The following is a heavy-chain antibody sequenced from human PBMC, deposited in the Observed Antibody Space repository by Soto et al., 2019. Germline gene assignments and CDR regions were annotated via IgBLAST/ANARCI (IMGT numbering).Heavy chain of an antibody. J-gene: IGHJ6*02. V-gene: IGHV4-30-4*01. CDR2: IYYNGST. CDR3: ARESVDIGYYGMDV. CDR1: GGSISSGDYY. Sequence: SETLSLTCTVSGGSISSGDYYWSWIRQPPGKGLEWIGYIYYNGSTYYNPSLKSRVTISVVMSKNQFSLKLSSVTAADTAVYYCARESVDIGYYGMDVWGQGTTVTVSS. D-gene: IGHD5-12*01.